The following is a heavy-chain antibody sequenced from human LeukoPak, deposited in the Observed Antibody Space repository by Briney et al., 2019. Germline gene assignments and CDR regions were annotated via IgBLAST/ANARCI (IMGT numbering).Heavy chain of an antibody. CDR1: GFTLITYW. CDR2: INQDGSEK. D-gene: IGHD3-16*01. J-gene: IGHJ4*02. V-gene: IGHV3-7*01. Sequence: GGSLRLSCAASGFTLITYWMTWVRQAPGKGLEWVSNINQDGSEKYYVGSVKGRFTISRDNAKNSLYLQMNSLRAEDTAVYYCARDPGLWDGFDYWGQGTLVTVSS. CDR3: ARDPGLWDGFDY.